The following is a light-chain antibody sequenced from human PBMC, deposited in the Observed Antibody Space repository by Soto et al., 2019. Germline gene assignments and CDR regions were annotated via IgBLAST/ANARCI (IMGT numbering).Light chain of an antibody. CDR2: GAT. CDR3: QQYGASVWT. V-gene: IGKV3-20*01. Sequence: EIVLTQSPATLSSFPGDRVTLSCRASQYINTRLAWYQHRPGQAPRLLIYGATSRATGFPDRFSGSGSGTDFTLTISRLEPEDFAVYYCQQYGASVWTFGQGTKV. CDR1: QYINTR. J-gene: IGKJ1*01.